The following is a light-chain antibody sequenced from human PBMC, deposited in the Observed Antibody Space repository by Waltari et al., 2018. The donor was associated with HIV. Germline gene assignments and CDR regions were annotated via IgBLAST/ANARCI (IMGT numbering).Light chain of an antibody. V-gene: IGKV3-11*01. CDR1: QSVNSF. CDR2: DTS. J-gene: IGKJ3*01. CDR3: QQRSNWPIT. Sequence: EIVLTQSPDTLSLSPGERATLSCRASQSVNSFLAWYQQKPVRAPRLLIYDTSSRATGIPARFSGSGSGTDFTLTISSLEPEDFAFYYCQQRSNWPITFGPGTKVDIK.